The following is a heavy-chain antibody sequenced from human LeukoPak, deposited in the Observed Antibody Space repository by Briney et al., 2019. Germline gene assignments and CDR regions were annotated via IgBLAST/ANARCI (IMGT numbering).Heavy chain of an antibody. CDR1: GFSFRSYW. CDR3: AGGSGYLITS. J-gene: IGHJ5*02. CDR2: IKQDGSEK. D-gene: IGHD3-9*01. V-gene: IGHV3-7*01. Sequence: GGSLRLSCAATGFSFRSYWMTWVRQAPGKGLEWLAIIKQDGSEKHYKGSVEGRFTISRDNAKNSLHQQMNSLRAEDTAVYYCAGGSGYLITSWGQGTLVTVSS.